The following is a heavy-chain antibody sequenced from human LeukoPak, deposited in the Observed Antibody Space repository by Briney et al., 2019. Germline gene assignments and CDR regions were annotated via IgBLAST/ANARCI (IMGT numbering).Heavy chain of an antibody. CDR1: GFTVSSNY. CDR2: TYGGGSK. J-gene: IGHJ3*02. Sequence: GGSLRLSCAASGFTVSSNYMSWVRQAPGKGLEWVSGTYGGGSKDYADSVKGRFTISRDNLKNTLYLQMNSLGAEDSAVYYCATLTNRASSAFDTWGQGTRVTVSS. V-gene: IGHV3-53*01. D-gene: IGHD3-16*02. CDR3: ATLTNRASSAFDT.